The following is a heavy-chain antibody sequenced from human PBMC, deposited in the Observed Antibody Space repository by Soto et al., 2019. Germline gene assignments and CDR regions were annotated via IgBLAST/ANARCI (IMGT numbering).Heavy chain of an antibody. CDR2: IYYSGST. J-gene: IGHJ5*02. D-gene: IGHD6-6*01. CDR1: GGSISSGDYY. Sequence: QVPLQESGPGLVKPSQTLSLTCSVSGGSISSGDYYWSWIRQPPGKGLEWIGYIYYSGSTYYNPSLKSRVTISVDTSKNQFSLKLSSVTAADTAVYYCARERPDGARLDPWGQGTLVTVSS. V-gene: IGHV4-30-4*01. CDR3: ARERPDGARLDP.